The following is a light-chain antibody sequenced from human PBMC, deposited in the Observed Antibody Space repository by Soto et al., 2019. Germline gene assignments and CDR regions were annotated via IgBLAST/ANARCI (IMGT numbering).Light chain of an antibody. Sequence: EIVLTQFPATLSLSPGDRATLSCRASQSIGSYLAWYQQKPGQAPRLLIYDASNMATGIPARFSGSGSGTDFDLTINSLNPEDFAVYFCQHRSNSPPTWTFGQGTKVEIK. V-gene: IGKV3-11*01. J-gene: IGKJ1*01. CDR2: DAS. CDR1: QSIGSY. CDR3: QHRSNSPPTWT.